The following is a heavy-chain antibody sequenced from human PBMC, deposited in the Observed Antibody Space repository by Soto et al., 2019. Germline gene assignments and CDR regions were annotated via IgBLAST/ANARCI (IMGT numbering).Heavy chain of an antibody. Sequence: SSVKVSCKTSEGTFNNYAISWVRQAPGQGLEWMGGIIPLFDAVKYAQKFQGRVTITADKSTSTAYMELHTLTSEDTAVYYCARDDALRETSGYFYLDYWGQ. CDR3: ARDDALRETSGYFYLDY. D-gene: IGHD3-22*01. V-gene: IGHV1-69*06. CDR1: EGTFNNYA. J-gene: IGHJ4*01. CDR2: IIPLFDAV.